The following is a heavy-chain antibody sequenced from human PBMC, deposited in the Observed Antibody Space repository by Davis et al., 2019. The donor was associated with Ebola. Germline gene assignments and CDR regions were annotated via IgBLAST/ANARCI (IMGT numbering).Heavy chain of an antibody. D-gene: IGHD4-11*01. CDR3: VRDYIFAFDL. CDR1: RFTSSGFS. V-gene: IGHV3-48*02. Sequence: PGRSLRLSCAASRFTSSGFSMNWVRQAPGQALEWISFITSGSNAIHYADSVKGRFTVSRDNVKNSLFLEMSSLRDEDSAVYYCVRDYIFAFDLWGQGARVTVSS. J-gene: IGHJ5*02. CDR2: ITSGSNAI.